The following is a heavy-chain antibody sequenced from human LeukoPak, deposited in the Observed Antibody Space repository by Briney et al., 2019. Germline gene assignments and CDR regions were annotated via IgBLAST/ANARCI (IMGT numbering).Heavy chain of an antibody. CDR2: IIPIFGTA. J-gene: IGHJ4*02. Sequence: SVKFSCKASGGTFSSYAISWVRQAPGQGLEWMGRIIPIFGTANYAQKFQGRVTITTDESTSTAYMELSSLRSEDTAVYYCARESTTTYYYDSSGYYFFDYWGQGTLVTVSS. V-gene: IGHV1-69*05. CDR1: GGTFSSYA. CDR3: ARESTTTYYYDSSGYYFFDY. D-gene: IGHD3-22*01.